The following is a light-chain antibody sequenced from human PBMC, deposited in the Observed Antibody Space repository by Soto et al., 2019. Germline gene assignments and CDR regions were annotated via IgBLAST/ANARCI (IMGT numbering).Light chain of an antibody. CDR3: QQYGSSPRT. V-gene: IGKV3-20*01. CDR1: QSVSTNY. CDR2: GAS. J-gene: IGKJ5*01. Sequence: EIVLTQSPGTLSLSPGERATLSCRVSQSVSTNYLAWYQQKPGQAPRLLIYGASNRATGIPDRLSGSGSGTDFTLTISRLEPEDFAVYYCQQYGSSPRTFGQGTLLEV.